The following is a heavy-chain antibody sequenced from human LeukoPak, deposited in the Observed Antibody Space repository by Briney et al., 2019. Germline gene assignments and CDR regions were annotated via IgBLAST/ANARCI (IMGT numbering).Heavy chain of an antibody. CDR2: IYPGDSDT. Sequence: GESLKISCKGSGYGFTNYWIGWLRQMPGKGLEWMGIIYPGDSDTRYSPSFQGQATVSADKSISTAYLQWSSLKASDTAMYYCARGSRDAFDTWGQGTMVTVSS. D-gene: IGHD1-26*01. V-gene: IGHV5-51*01. CDR3: ARGSRDAFDT. J-gene: IGHJ3*02. CDR1: GYGFTNYW.